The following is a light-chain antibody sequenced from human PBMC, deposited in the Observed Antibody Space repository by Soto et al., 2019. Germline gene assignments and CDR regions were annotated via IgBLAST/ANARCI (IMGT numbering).Light chain of an antibody. CDR2: DVS. CDR3: SSYTGSSTYVV. Sequence: QSALTQPASVSGSPGQSITISCTGTSSDVGGYNYVSWYQQHPGKAPKLMIYDVSNRPSGVSNRFSGSKSANTASLTISGLQAEDEADYYCSSYTGSSTYVVCGGGTKLT. CDR1: SSDVGGYNY. J-gene: IGLJ2*01. V-gene: IGLV2-14*01.